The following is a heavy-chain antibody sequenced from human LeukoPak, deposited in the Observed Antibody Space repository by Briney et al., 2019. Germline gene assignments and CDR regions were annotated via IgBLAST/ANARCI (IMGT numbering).Heavy chain of an antibody. CDR3: AGHHPHNTVDF. D-gene: IGHD2-8*02. V-gene: IGHV4-59*08. J-gene: IGHJ4*02. CDR2: ISDIGSI. Sequence: SETLSLTCTVSGGSISSYYWSWIRQPPGKGLEWIAYISDIGSINYNPSLKSRVTISLDTSKNQFSLKLSSVTAADTAVYYCAGHHPHNTVDFWGQGTLVTVSS. CDR1: GGSISSYY.